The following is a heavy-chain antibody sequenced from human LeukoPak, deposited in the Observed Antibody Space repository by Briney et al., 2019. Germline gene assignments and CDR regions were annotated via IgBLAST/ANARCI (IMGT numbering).Heavy chain of an antibody. Sequence: GGSLRLSCGASGFTISNARMGWVRQAPGKGLEWVGLIKSKIDGGTTDFAAPVKGRFTISRDDSKSIAYLQMNSLKTEDTAVYYCGVVPAMDYWGQGTLVTVSS. J-gene: IGHJ4*02. CDR1: GFTISNAR. D-gene: IGHD2-2*01. CDR2: IKSKIDGGTT. CDR3: GVVPAMDY. V-gene: IGHV3-15*01.